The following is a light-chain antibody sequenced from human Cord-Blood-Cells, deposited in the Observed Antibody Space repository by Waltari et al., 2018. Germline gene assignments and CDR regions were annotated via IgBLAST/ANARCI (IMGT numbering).Light chain of an antibody. V-gene: IGLV2-14*01. CDR2: DVS. CDR1: SSYVGGYNY. J-gene: IGLJ2*01. Sequence: QSALTQPASVSGSPGQSITISCTGTSSYVGGYNYVSWYQQHPGKAPKLVIYDVSNRPSGVSNRFSGSKSGNTASLTISGLQAEDEADYYCSSYTSSSTLLFGGGTKLTVL. CDR3: SSYTSSSTLL.